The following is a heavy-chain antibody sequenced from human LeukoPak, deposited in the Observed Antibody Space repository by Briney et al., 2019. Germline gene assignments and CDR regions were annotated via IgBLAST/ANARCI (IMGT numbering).Heavy chain of an antibody. CDR1: GFTFSSYG. Sequence: GGSLRLSCAASGFTFSSYGMHWVRQAPGKGLEWVAFIRYDGSNKYYADSVKGRFTISRDNSKNTLYLQMNSLRAEDTAVYYCAKGTATYYYGSGSSDYYYRDVWGKGTTVTVSS. CDR2: IRYDGSNK. D-gene: IGHD3-10*01. J-gene: IGHJ6*03. CDR3: AKGTATYYYGSGSSDYYYRDV. V-gene: IGHV3-30*02.